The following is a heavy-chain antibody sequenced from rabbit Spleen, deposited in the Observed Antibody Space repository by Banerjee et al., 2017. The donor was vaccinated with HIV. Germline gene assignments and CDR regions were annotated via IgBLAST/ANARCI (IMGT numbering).Heavy chain of an antibody. V-gene: IGHV1S47*01. CDR1: GFDFGNYG. J-gene: IGHJ4*01. CDR3: ARDGAGGSYFAL. Sequence: QEHLKESGGGLVQPGGSLKLSCKASGFDFGNYGLTWVRQAPGKGLEWIGYIDPLFGITYYANWVNGRFSISRENAQNTVFLQMTSLTAADTATYFCARDGAGGSYFALWGQGTLVTVS. D-gene: IGHD8-1*01. CDR2: IDPLFGIT.